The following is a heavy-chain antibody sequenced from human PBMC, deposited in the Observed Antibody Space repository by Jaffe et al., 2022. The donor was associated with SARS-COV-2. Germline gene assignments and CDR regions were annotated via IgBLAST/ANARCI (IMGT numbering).Heavy chain of an antibody. D-gene: IGHD2-2*01. CDR2: INSDGGST. V-gene: IGHV3-74*01. Sequence: EVQLVESGGGLVQPGGSLRLSCAASGFTFSSYWMHWVRQVPGKGLVWVSRINSDGGSTYYADSVKGRITISRDNAKNTLYLQMNSLRAEDTAVYYCARSVVPAVPNGLDVWGQGTTVTVSS. J-gene: IGHJ6*02. CDR3: ARSVVPAVPNGLDV. CDR1: GFTFSSYW.